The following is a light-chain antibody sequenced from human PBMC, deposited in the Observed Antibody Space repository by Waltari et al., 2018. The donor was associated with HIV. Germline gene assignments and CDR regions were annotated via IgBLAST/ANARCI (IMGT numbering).Light chain of an antibody. CDR3: AQETFWGWT. CDR1: ERLVSADGNTY. CDR2: KVF. J-gene: IGKJ1*01. Sequence: VVLTQFPVSLSVSVGQSAYISCRSSERLVSADGNTYLSWFQQRPGQSPRRLIYKVFNRGSGGPGKFSGSGAVTDFTLQISRVEAEDVATYYCAQETFWGWTFGPGTKLEI. V-gene: IGKV2-30*01.